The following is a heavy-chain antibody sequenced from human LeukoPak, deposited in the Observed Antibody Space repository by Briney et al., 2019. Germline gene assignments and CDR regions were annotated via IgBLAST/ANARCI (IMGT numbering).Heavy chain of an antibody. CDR3: ARDYCSSTSCLFDY. CDR1: GYTFTSYG. V-gene: IGHV1-18*01. Sequence: ASVKVSCKASGYTFTSYGISWVRQAPGQGLEWMGWISAYNGNTNYAQKFQGRVTMTRDTSISTAYMELSRLRSDDTAVYYCARDYCSSTSCLFDYWGQGALVTVSS. CDR2: ISAYNGNT. J-gene: IGHJ4*02. D-gene: IGHD2-2*01.